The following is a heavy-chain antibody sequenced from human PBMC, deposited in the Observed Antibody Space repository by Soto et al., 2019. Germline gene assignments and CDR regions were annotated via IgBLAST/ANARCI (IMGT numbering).Heavy chain of an antibody. V-gene: IGHV3-7*01. CDR2: IKQDGSEK. Sequence: EVQLVESGGGLVQPGESLRLSCTASGLTFSIYWMSWVRQAPGKGLEWVANIKQDGSEKNYVGSVKGRFTVSRDNAGNPVYLQMNSRRAEDTALYLWAKLPDDISTGNCFDLWGCGPRVTVSS. CDR3: AKLPDDISTGNCFDL. D-gene: IGHD2-8*02. J-gene: IGHJ2*01. CDR1: GLTFSIYW.